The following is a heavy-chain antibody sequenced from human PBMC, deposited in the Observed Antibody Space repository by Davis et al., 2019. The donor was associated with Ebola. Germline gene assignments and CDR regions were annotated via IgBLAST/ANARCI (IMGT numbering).Heavy chain of an antibody. J-gene: IGHJ4*02. CDR3: ARGHNFGFEF. V-gene: IGHV1-2*06. CDR2: IISNSGGT. D-gene: IGHD1-1*01. Sequence: ASVKVSCKASGYTFSDYYMHWVRQAPGQRLEWMGRIISNSGGTNYAQKFQGRVTMTRDTSISTAYMELSSLRSDDTAVYYCARGHNFGFEFWGQGALVTVSS. CDR1: GYTFSDYY.